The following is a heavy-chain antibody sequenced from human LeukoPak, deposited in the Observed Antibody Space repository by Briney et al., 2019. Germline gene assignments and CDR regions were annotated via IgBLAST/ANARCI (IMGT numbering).Heavy chain of an antibody. CDR1: GFTFNNYW. CDR3: ATYRHLGY. Sequence: PGGSLRLSCAVSGFTFNNYWMSWVRQAPGKGLEWVANIKHDGSEKYYVDSVKGRFTISRDNARNSLYMQMNSLRAEDTAVYYCATYRHLGYWGQGTLATVSS. CDR2: IKHDGSEK. J-gene: IGHJ4*02. V-gene: IGHV3-7*01. D-gene: IGHD3-16*02.